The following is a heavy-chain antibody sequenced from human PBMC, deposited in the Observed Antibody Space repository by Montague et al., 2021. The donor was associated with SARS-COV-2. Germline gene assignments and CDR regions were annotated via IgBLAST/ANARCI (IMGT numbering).Heavy chain of an antibody. V-gene: IGHV4-39*01. CDR1: GGSISRGTSS. Sequence: SETLSLTCTVSGGSISRGTSSWAWIRRPPGKGLEWIGSISYTGSTYYXPSLKSRVTISVDTSRNQFSLRLSSVTAADTSAYYCARLPLVSSWSRAAGYYYYGMDVWGQGTTVTVPS. CDR3: ARLPLVSSWSRAAGYYYYGMDV. D-gene: IGHD6-13*01. J-gene: IGHJ6*02. CDR2: ISYTGST.